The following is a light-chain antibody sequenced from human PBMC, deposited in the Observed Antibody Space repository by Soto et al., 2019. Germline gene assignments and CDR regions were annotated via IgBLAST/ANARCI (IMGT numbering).Light chain of an antibody. CDR1: SSNIGAGYD. Sequence: QSVLTQPPSVSGAPGQRVTISCTGSSSNIGAGYDVHWYQQLPGTAPKLLISGNSNRPSGVPDRFSGSKSGTSASLAITGLQAEDGADYYCQSYDSSLSGPVVFGGGTKLTVL. V-gene: IGLV1-40*01. CDR3: QSYDSSLSGPVV. CDR2: GNS. J-gene: IGLJ2*01.